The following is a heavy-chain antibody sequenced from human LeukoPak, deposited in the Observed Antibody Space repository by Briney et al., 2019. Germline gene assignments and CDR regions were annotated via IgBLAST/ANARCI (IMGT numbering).Heavy chain of an antibody. V-gene: IGHV1-69*05. J-gene: IGHJ5*02. CDR3: ARDLGGPTDDP. Sequence: SVKVSCKASGGTFSSYTVSWVRQAPGQGLEWMGGIIPVFGTANYAQKFQGRVTITTDESTSTAYMELSSLRSEDTAVYYCARDLGGPTDDPWGQGTLVTVSS. CDR1: GGTFSSYT. CDR2: IIPVFGTA.